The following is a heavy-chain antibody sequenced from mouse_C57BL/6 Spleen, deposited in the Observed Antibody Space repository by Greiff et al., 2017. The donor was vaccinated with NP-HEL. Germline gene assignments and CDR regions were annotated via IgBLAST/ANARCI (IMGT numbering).Heavy chain of an antibody. CDR1: GFSLSTFGMG. J-gene: IGHJ4*01. CDR2: IWWDDDK. CDR3: ARVYYDYPYAMDY. V-gene: IGHV8-8*01. D-gene: IGHD2-4*01. Sequence: QVTLKVSGPGILQPSQTLSLTCSFSGFSLSTFGMGVGWIRQPSGKGLEWLAHIWWDDDKYYNPALKSRLTISKDTSKNQVFLKIANVDTADTATYYCARVYYDYPYAMDYWGQGTSVTVSS.